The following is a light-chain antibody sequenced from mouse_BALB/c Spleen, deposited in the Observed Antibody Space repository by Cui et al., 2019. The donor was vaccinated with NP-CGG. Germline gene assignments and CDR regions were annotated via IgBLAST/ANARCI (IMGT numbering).Light chain of an antibody. V-gene: IGLV1*01. CDR2: GTN. CDR1: TGAVTTSNY. J-gene: IGLJ1*01. CDR3: ALWYSNHWV. Sequence: VVTQESAPTTSPGETVTLTCRSSTGAVTTSNYANWVQEKADHLFTGLIGGTNNRAPGVPARFSGSLIGDKAAFTITGAQTEDEAIYFCALWYSNHWVFGGGTKLTVL.